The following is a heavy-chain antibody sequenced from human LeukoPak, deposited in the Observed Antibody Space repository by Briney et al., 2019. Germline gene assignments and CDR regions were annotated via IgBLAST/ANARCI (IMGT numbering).Heavy chain of an antibody. J-gene: IGHJ3*02. CDR2: IYYSGSI. Sequence: GSLRLSCAASGFTFSSYRMNWIRQPPGKGLEWIGSIYYSGSIYYNPSLKSRVTISVDTSKNQFSLKLSSVTAADTAVYYCARGRTPSIILRADIWGQGTMVTVSS. CDR1: GFTFSSYR. D-gene: IGHD3-3*01. V-gene: IGHV4-39*07. CDR3: ARGRTPSIILRADI.